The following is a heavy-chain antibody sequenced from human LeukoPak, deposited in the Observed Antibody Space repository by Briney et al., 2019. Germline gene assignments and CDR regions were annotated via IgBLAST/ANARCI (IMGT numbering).Heavy chain of an antibody. Sequence: GGSLRLSCAASGFTFSSYSMNWVRQAPGKGLEWVSYISSSSSTIYYADSVKGRFTISRDNAKNSLYLQMNSLRAEDTAVYYCARPDRSSTGAFDIWGQGTMVTVSS. V-gene: IGHV3-48*04. CDR1: GFTFSSYS. CDR2: ISSSSSTI. J-gene: IGHJ3*02. CDR3: ARPDRSSTGAFDI. D-gene: IGHD2-2*01.